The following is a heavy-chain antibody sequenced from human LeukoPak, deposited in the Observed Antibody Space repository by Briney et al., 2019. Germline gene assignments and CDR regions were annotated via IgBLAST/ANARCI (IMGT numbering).Heavy chain of an antibody. CDR2: FSGNT. Sequence: PSGSLSLTCIVSGYSIDTNFCWGWIRQPPGKGLEWVGTFSGNTHYNPSLKSRVTISVDKSKNQFSLKLNSVTVADTAVYYCVRGSYSDYGVNHWGQGTLVTVSS. CDR1: GYSIDTNFC. V-gene: IGHV4-38-2*02. J-gene: IGHJ4*02. CDR3: VRGSYSDYGVNH. D-gene: IGHD4-11*01.